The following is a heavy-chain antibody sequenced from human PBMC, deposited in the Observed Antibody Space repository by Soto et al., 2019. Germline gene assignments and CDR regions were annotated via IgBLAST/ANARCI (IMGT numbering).Heavy chain of an antibody. D-gene: IGHD6-19*01. CDR1: GFVFSSYA. J-gene: IGHJ3*02. V-gene: IGHV3-23*01. CDR3: AKTTDGWFSAFEI. Sequence: EVQLLESGGGLVQPGGSLRLSCAASGFVFSSYAMSWVRQAPGKGLEWVPAISGSGTTAYYADSVKGRFIFSRDNPKNTMYLQMNSLRAEDTAVYFCAKTTDGWFSAFEIWGQGTVVTVSS. CDR2: ISGSGTTA.